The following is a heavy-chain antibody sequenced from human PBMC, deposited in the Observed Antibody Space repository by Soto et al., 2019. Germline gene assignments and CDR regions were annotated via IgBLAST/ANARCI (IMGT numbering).Heavy chain of an antibody. CDR2: INPSGDSR. D-gene: IGHD3-22*01. V-gene: IGHV1-46*01. CDR1: GFSFSDYF. J-gene: IGHJ5*02. CDR3: ARDNSQNYGPPADSSWFHP. Sequence: ASVKVSCKASGFSFSDYFMHWVRQAPGQGLEWMGIINPSGDSRNYAQKFQGRVTITRDTSTSTVYMDLSSLRCEDTAVYYCARDNSQNYGPPADSSWFHPWGQGTPVTVSS.